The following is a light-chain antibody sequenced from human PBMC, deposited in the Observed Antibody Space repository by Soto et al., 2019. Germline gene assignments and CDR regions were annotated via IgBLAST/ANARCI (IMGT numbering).Light chain of an antibody. J-gene: IGLJ1*01. V-gene: IGLV2-14*03. CDR1: SSDVGGYNS. CDR2: EVS. Sequence: QSVLTQPASVSGSPGQSITVSCTGTSSDVGGYNSVSWYQQHPGKPPKLIIYEVSNRPSGVSDRFSGSKSGNTASLTISGLQDEEQPDYYRSSYTSTSSYVFATGTKVTV. CDR3: SSYTSTSSYV.